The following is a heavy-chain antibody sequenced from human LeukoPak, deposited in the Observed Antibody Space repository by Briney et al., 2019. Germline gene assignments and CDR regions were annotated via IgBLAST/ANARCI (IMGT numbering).Heavy chain of an antibody. J-gene: IGHJ4*02. CDR2: IIPNNGGT. CDR1: GGTFSSYA. Sequence: ASVKVSCKTSGGTFSSYAISWVRQAPGRGLEWMGRIIPNNGGTNYAQKFQGRVTMTRDTSINTVYMELSRLRSDDTAVYYCTRAPREWELLRFDYWGQGTLVTVSS. CDR3: TRAPREWELLRFDY. V-gene: IGHV1-2*02. D-gene: IGHD1-26*01.